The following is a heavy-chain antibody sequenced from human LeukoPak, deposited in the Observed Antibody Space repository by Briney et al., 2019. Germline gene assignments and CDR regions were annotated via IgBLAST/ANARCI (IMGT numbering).Heavy chain of an antibody. J-gene: IGHJ4*02. CDR2: LKQDGSEK. D-gene: IGHD3-10*01. CDR1: GFTFSAYW. CDR3: ARDDGFYSASGIYQNYFDH. V-gene: IGHV3-7*01. Sequence: PGGSLRLSCAASGFTFSAYWMSWVRQASGKGLEWVANLKQDGSEKYYVDSVKGRFTISRDNAKNSLYLQMNSLRGEDTAVYYCARDDGFYSASGIYQNYFDHWGQGILVTVSP.